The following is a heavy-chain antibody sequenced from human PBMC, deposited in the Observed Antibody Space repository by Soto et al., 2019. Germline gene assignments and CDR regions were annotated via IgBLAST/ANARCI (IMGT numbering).Heavy chain of an antibody. V-gene: IGHV4-30-4*01. CDR1: GGSISTGDYY. J-gene: IGHJ4*02. D-gene: IGHD2-2*01. CDR2: IYYSGNT. CDR3: ARVAKQLHCGITACYPSPLDF. Sequence: ASETLSLTCTVSGGSISTGDYYWSWTRQPPGKGLEWIGYIYYSGNTYYNPSLKSRVTISLDTSKNQFSLKLSSVTAADTAVYYCARVAKQLHCGITACYPSPLDFWGQGTLVTVSS.